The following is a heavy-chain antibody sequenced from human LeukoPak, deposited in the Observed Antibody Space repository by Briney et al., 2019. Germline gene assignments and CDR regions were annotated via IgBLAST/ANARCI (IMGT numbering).Heavy chain of an antibody. CDR2: ISGAGDYT. CDR1: GLTFRNYG. V-gene: IGHV3-23*01. CDR3: ATSPDIEASGTLYYLDF. Sequence: GGSLRLSCAASGLTFRNYGMCWVRQTPGKGLEWVSSISGAGDYTYYADSVQGRFTISRDNSKNTLYLQMDSLRAQDAAIYYCATSPDIEASGTLYYLDFWGQGTLVSVSS. J-gene: IGHJ4*02. D-gene: IGHD1-14*01.